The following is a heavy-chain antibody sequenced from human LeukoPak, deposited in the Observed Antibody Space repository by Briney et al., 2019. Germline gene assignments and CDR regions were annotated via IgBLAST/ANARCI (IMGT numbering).Heavy chain of an antibody. CDR1: GYTLTEFS. CDR3: ATDSLRNDAFDI. CDR2: FAPSDGET. J-gene: IGHJ3*02. V-gene: IGHV1-24*01. D-gene: IGHD4-17*01. Sequence: ASGKVSCKVSGYTLTEFSMPWVRQAPGKGLGWMGGFAPSDGETISAQKFQGRGTMTKDTSTDTAYMELSSLRSEDTAVYYCATDSLRNDAFDIWGQGTMVTVSS.